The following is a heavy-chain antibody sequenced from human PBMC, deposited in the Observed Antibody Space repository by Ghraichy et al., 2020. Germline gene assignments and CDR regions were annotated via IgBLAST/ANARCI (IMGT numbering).Heavy chain of an antibody. CDR3: ARGREDDDWGGYAPPAAFDF. CDR1: GGSFSGYY. J-gene: IGHJ4*02. CDR2: INYSGTS. Sequence: SQTLSLTCAVSGGSFSGYYWAWIRQSPGKGLEWIGEINYSGTSNYNPSLKNRVSMSVDASKSHFSLNLKSLTAADTAVYYCARGREDDDWGGYAPPAAFDFWSQGNLVTVS. V-gene: IGHV4-34*01. D-gene: IGHD3-3*01.